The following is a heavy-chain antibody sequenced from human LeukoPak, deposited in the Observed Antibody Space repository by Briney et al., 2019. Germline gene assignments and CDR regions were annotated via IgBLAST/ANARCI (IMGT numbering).Heavy chain of an antibody. D-gene: IGHD2-8*01. J-gene: IGHJ4*02. CDR1: GSSITSTYY. CDR2: VFQLQTVRS. CDR3: ARVLHAPKFIDS. V-gene: IGHV4-38-2*02. Sequence: PSETLSLTCTVSGSSITSTYYWAWFRQPPGKGLEWIATVFQLQTVRSFYNKSLESRFTMSLDTSQNQFSLNLASVTAADTALYFCARVLHAPKFIDSWGQGTLVTVSS.